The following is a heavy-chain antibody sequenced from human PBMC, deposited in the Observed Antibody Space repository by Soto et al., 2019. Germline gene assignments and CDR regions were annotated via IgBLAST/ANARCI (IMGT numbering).Heavy chain of an antibody. CDR2: INPNSGGT. V-gene: IGHV1-2*02. J-gene: IGHJ4*02. D-gene: IGHD1-26*01. CDR3: ARVSIAGATTPDY. CDR1: VYILPPYF. Sequence: AAVNVSCMCSVYILPPYFMHWVRQSPEQGLEWMGWINPNSGGTNYAQKFECRVTITSDTSINTDYMELSRLTSDDTAVYYCARVSIAGATTPDYWGQGTLVTVSS.